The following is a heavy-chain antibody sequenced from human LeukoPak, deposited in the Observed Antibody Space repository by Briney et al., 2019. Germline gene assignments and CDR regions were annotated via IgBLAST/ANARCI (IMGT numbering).Heavy chain of an antibody. Sequence: SETLSLTCTVSGGSISSYYWSWIRQPPGKGREWIAYIYYSESTNYNPSLKSRVTISVDTSKNQFSLKLSSATASDTAVYYCARGKRDTPFDAFDIWGQGTMVTVSS. V-gene: IGHV4-59*08. CDR1: GGSISSYY. CDR3: ARGKRDTPFDAFDI. CDR2: IYYSEST. J-gene: IGHJ3*02. D-gene: IGHD5-18*01.